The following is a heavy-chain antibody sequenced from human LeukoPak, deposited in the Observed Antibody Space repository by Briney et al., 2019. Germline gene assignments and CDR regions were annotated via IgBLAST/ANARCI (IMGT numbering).Heavy chain of an antibody. CDR1: GFSFRDFW. Sequence: GGSLRLSCAASGFSFRDFWMTWVRQAPGKGLEWVANINQGGSVKYCVDSVKGRFTISRDDAESSLYEQMNSLRDEDTAVYYCARFGYSGWNLEYWGQGTLVTVSS. CDR3: ARFGYSGWNLEY. D-gene: IGHD5-12*01. CDR2: INQGGSVK. J-gene: IGHJ4*02. V-gene: IGHV3-7*01.